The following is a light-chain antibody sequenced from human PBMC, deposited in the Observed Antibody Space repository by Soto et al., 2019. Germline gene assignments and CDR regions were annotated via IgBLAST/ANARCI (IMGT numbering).Light chain of an antibody. CDR3: QSYDSTLKTYV. Sequence: QSTLTQPPSVSGAPGQRVTISCAGGSSNIGAGYDVHWYQHIPGTAPQLLIYINTNRPSGVPDRFSGSRSGPSASLAITGLQAQDEAVYFCQSYDSTLKTYVFGSGTKVTVL. CDR2: INT. V-gene: IGLV1-40*01. J-gene: IGLJ1*01. CDR1: SSNIGAGYD.